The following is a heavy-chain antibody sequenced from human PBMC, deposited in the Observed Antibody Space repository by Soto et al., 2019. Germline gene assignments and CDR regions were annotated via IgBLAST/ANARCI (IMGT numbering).Heavy chain of an antibody. D-gene: IGHD4-17*01. CDR1: GFTFSNAW. V-gene: IGHV3-15*01. Sequence: VQLVESGGGLVKPGGSLRLSCAASGFTFSNAWMSWVRQAPGKGLEWVGRIKSKTDGGTTDYAAPVKGRFTISRDDSKNTLYLQMNSLKTEDTAVYYCATVANYGDYGGNYYYYYMDVWGKGTTVTVSS. CDR3: ATVANYGDYGGNYYYYYMDV. J-gene: IGHJ6*03. CDR2: IKSKTDGGTT.